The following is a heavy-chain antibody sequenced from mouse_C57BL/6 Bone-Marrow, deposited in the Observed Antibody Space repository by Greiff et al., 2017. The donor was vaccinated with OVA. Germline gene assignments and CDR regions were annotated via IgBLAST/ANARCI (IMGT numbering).Heavy chain of an antibody. V-gene: IGHV1-81*01. CDR2: IYPRSGNT. J-gene: IGHJ3*01. CDR3: AREGVYYSYFAY. CDR1: GYAFTSYG. Sequence: QVQLKESGAELARPGASVKLSCKASGYAFTSYGISWVKQRTGQGLEWIGEIYPRSGNTYYNEKLKGKAKLTADKSSSTSYICLRSPTYDDSAVYVCAREGVYYSYFAYWGQGTLVTVSA. D-gene: IGHD2-12*01.